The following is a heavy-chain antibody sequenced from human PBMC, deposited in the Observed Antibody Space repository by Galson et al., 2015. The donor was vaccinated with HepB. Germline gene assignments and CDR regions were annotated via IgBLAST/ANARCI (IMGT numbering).Heavy chain of an antibody. Sequence: SLRISCADCGFTFDDYDMYWVRQAPGKGLEWVSGIRWNSGSIGYADSVKGRFTISRDNAKNSLYLQMNSLRAEDTALYYCAKDRTVSLDSFEFWGQGTMVTVSS. J-gene: IGHJ3*01. V-gene: IGHV3-9*01. CDR1: GFTFDDYD. CDR3: AKDRTVSLDSFEF. CDR2: IRWNSGSI.